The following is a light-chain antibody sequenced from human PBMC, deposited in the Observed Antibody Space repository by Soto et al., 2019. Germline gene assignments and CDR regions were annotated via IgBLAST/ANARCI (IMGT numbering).Light chain of an antibody. Sequence: EMVLTQSTGTLSLSAGERSTLSCMASQSVSSSYLAWYQQKPGQAPRLLIYGASSRATGIPDRFSGSGSGTDFTLTISRLEPEDFAVYYCQQYGSSPSTCGQGTRRRL. CDR2: GAS. CDR1: QSVSSSY. CDR3: QQYGSSPST. J-gene: IGKJ5*01. V-gene: IGKV3-20*01.